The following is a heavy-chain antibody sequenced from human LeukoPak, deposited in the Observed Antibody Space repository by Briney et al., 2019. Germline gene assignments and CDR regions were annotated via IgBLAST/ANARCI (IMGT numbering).Heavy chain of an antibody. D-gene: IGHD2-21*02. J-gene: IGHJ6*02. CDR2: IKSKTDGGTT. CDR1: EFTFSRYW. CDR3: TTEGSCGGDCYSYYYYGMGV. Sequence: GGSLRLSCAVSEFTFSRYWMSWVRQAPGKGLEWVGRIKSKTDGGTTDYAAPVRGRFTISRDDSENTLYLEMNSLKTEDTAMYYCTTEGSCGGDCYSYYYYGMGVWGQGTTVTVSS. V-gene: IGHV3-15*01.